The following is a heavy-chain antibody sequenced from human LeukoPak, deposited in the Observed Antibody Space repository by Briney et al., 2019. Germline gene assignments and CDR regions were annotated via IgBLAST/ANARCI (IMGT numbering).Heavy chain of an antibody. CDR3: VSVLTL. J-gene: IGHJ4*02. CDR1: GFSVKSYY. D-gene: IGHD3-3*02. Sequence: GGSLRLSCAASGFSVKSYYMSWVRQAPGKGLEWVSVMYSGGSTYYADSVMGRFTISRDISKNTVDLQMNSLRVEDTAVYYCVSVLTLGGQGTPVTVSS. V-gene: IGHV3-66*01. CDR2: MYSGGST.